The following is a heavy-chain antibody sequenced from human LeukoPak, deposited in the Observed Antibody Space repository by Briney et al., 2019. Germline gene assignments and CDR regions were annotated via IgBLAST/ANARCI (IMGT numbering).Heavy chain of an antibody. CDR3: ATDSSGPPNYGMDV. J-gene: IGHJ6*02. V-gene: IGHV1-24*01. CDR1: GYTLTELS. CDR2: FDPEDGET. D-gene: IGHD6-6*01. Sequence: ASVKLSCTVSGYTLTELSMHWVRQAPGKGLEWMGGFDPEDGETIYAQKFQGRVTMTEDTSTDTAYMELSSLRSEDTAVYYCATDSSGPPNYGMDVWGQGTTVTVSS.